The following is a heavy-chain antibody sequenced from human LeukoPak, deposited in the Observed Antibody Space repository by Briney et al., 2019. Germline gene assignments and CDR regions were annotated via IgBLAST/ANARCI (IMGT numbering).Heavy chain of an antibody. CDR3: ARVGIAVPGVLPYFDY. J-gene: IGHJ4*02. CDR2: IYPGDSDI. V-gene: IGHV5-51*01. D-gene: IGHD6-19*01. Sequence: GESLKISCKSSGYXFTTYWIGWVRQMPGKGLEWRGIIYPGDSDIRYSPSFQGQVTISADKSITTAYLQWSSLKASDTAMYYCARVGIAVPGVLPYFDYWGQGTLVTVSS. CDR1: GYXFTTYW.